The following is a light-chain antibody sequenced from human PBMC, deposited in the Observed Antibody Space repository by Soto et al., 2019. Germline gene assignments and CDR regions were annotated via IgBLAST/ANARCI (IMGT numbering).Light chain of an antibody. CDR3: QQYNSYPWT. J-gene: IGKJ1*01. CDR2: KAS. Sequence: IQMTQSPSTLSASVGDRVTFTCRASQTISTWLAWYQQKPGEAPKLLIYKASTLEVGVPSRFSGSGSGTDFTLTINTLQPXXFATYYCQQYNSYPWTFGQGTKV. CDR1: QTISTW. V-gene: IGKV1-5*03.